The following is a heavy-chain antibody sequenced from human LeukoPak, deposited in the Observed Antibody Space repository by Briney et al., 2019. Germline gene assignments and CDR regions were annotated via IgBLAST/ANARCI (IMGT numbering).Heavy chain of an antibody. CDR3: ARAYSSGDYFDY. J-gene: IGHJ4*02. CDR1: GFTFSSYG. CDR2: TRNKANSYTT. V-gene: IGHV3-72*01. D-gene: IGHD6-19*01. Sequence: GGSLRLSCAASGFTFSSYGIHWVRQAPGKGLEWVGRTRNKANSYTTEYAASVKGRFTISRDDSKNSLYLQMNSLKTEDTAVYYCARAYSSGDYFDYWGQGTLVTVSS.